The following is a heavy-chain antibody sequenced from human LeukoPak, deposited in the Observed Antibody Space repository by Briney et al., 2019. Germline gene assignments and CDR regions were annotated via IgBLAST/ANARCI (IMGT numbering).Heavy chain of an antibody. CDR2: IYYSGTT. V-gene: IGHV4-39*02. CDR3: ARDDYGDSNWFDP. D-gene: IGHD4-17*01. CDR1: GGSISSTSYY. J-gene: IGHJ5*02. Sequence: SETLSLTCTVSGGSISSTSYYWNWIRQPPGDGLEWIGCIYYSGTTYYNPSLKSRVTISVDTSKNQFSLRVSSVTAADTAVYYCARDDYGDSNWFDPWGQGTLVTVSS.